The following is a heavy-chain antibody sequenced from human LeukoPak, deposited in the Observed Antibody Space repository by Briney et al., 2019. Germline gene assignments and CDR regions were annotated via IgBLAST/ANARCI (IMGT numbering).Heavy chain of an antibody. V-gene: IGHV3-30*18. CDR1: GFTFSSYG. Sequence: GGSLRLSCAASGFTFSSYGMHWVRQAPGKGLEWVAVKSYDGSNKYYADSVKGRFTISRDNSKNTLYLQMNSLRAEDTAVYYCAKDHIVVVIPVGSGSYYRGQGFDPWGQGTLVTVSS. CDR2: KSYDGSNK. J-gene: IGHJ5*02. CDR3: AKDHIVVVIPVGSGSYYRGQGFDP. D-gene: IGHD1-26*01.